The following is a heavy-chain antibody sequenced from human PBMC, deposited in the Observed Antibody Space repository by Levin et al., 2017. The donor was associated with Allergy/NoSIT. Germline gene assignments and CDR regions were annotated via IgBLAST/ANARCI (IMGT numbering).Heavy chain of an antibody. CDR2: IKSKTDGATT. J-gene: IGHJ4*02. D-gene: IGHD5-18*01. Sequence: ETLSLTCAASGFTFSNAWMSWVRQAPGKGLEWVGRIKSKTDGATTDYAAPVKGRFTISRDDSKNTLYLQMNSLKTEDTAVYYCTTDAGYTYGPGTVDYWGQGTLITVSS. CDR3: TTDAGYTYGPGTVDY. V-gene: IGHV3-15*01. CDR1: GFTFSNAW.